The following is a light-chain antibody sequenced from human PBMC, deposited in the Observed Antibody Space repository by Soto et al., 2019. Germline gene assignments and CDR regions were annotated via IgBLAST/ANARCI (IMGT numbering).Light chain of an antibody. J-gene: IGKJ1*01. V-gene: IGKV3-15*01. CDR2: AAS. CDR1: QSVSSN. CDR3: QQYNNWPV. Sequence: EIVLTQSPATLSLSPGERATLSCRASQSVSSNLAWYQQKPGQAPRLLIYAASTRATGIPARFSGSGSGTEFTLTISSLQSEDFAVYCCQQYNNWPVFGQGTKVDI.